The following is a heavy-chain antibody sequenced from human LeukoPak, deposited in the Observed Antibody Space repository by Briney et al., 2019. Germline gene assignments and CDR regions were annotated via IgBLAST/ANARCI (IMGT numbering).Heavy chain of an antibody. D-gene: IGHD6-13*01. V-gene: IGHV4-59*12. Sequence: SETLSLTCSVSGGSIKSYYWSWIRQPPGKGLEWIGEIYHSGSTNYNPSLKSRVTISVDKSKNQFSLKLSSVTAADTAVYYCAIPRSWGIDYWGQGTLVTVSS. CDR3: AIPRSWGIDY. CDR2: IYHSGST. CDR1: GGSIKSYY. J-gene: IGHJ4*02.